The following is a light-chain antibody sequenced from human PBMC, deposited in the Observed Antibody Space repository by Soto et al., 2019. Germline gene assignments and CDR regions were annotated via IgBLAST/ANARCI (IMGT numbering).Light chain of an antibody. CDR3: QQYYSTPT. CDR2: WAS. J-gene: IGKJ1*01. Sequence: DIVMTQSPDSLAVSLGERATINCKSSQSVLYSSNNKNYLAWYQQKPGQPPKLLIYWASTRESGVPDRFSGSGYGTDFTLTISSLQDEDVEVYYCQQYYSTPTFGQGTKVEIK. V-gene: IGKV4-1*01. CDR1: QSVLYSSNNKNY.